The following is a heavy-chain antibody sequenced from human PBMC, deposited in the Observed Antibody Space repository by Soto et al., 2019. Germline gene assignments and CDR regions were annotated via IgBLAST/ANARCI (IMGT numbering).Heavy chain of an antibody. CDR3: AQDIVVVVADTDYHWFDP. CDR1: GFTFSSYA. V-gene: IGHV3-23*01. CDR2: ISGSGGST. D-gene: IGHD2-15*01. J-gene: IGHJ5*02. Sequence: WGSLRLSCAASGFTFSSYAMSWVRQAPGKGLEWVSAISGSGGSTYYADSVKGRFTISRVNSKNTLYLQMNSLRAEDTAVYYCAQDIVVVVADTDYHWFDPWGQGTLVTVSS.